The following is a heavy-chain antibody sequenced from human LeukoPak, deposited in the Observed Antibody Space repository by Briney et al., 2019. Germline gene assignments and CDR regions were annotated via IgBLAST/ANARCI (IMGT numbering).Heavy chain of an antibody. CDR3: AREMGIAAAGDFDC. D-gene: IGHD6-13*01. CDR1: GFTFSSYW. V-gene: IGHV3-7*01. CDR2: IKQDGSEK. Sequence: PGGSLRLSCAASGFTFSSYWMSWVRQAPGKGLEWVANIKQDGSEKYYVDSVKGRFTISRDNAKNSLYLQMNSLRAEDTAVYYCAREMGIAAAGDFDCWGQGTLVTVSS. J-gene: IGHJ4*02.